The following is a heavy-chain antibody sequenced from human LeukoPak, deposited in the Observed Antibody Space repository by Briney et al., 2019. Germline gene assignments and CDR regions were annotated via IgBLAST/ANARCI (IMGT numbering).Heavy chain of an antibody. Sequence: PSGTLSLTCAVSGGSISSGGYWSWVRQPPGKGLEWIGEVYHSGSTKHNPSLMSRVTMSVDKSKNQFSLRLSSVTAADTAVYYCARSDNYVWFDPWGQGTLVTVSS. CDR1: GGSISSGGY. J-gene: IGHJ5*02. V-gene: IGHV4-4*02. CDR3: ARSDNYVWFDP. D-gene: IGHD3-10*02. CDR2: VYHSGST.